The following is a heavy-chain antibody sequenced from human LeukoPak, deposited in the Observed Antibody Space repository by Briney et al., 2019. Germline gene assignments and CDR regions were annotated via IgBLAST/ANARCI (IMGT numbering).Heavy chain of an antibody. Sequence: KPGGSLRLSCAASGFTFSSYSMNWVRQAPGKGLEWVSSISSSSSYIYYADSVKGRFTISRDNAKNSLYLQMNSLRAEDTAVYYCARLVDTAMVFYYMDVWGKGTTVTVSS. V-gene: IGHV3-21*01. D-gene: IGHD5-18*01. CDR2: ISSSSSYI. J-gene: IGHJ6*03. CDR3: ARLVDTAMVFYYMDV. CDR1: GFTFSSYS.